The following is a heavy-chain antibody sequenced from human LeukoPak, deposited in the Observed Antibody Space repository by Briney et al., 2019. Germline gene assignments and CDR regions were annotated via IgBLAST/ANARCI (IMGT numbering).Heavy chain of an antibody. Sequence: PGGSLRLSCAASGFTFSSYDMHWVRQATAKGLEWVSAIGTAGDTYYPGSVKGRFTISRENAKNSLYLQMNSLRAGDTAVYYCARGEVDTGLIDYWGQGTLVTVSS. CDR3: ARGEVDTGLIDY. V-gene: IGHV3-13*01. J-gene: IGHJ4*02. CDR1: GFTFSSYD. D-gene: IGHD5-18*01. CDR2: IGTAGDT.